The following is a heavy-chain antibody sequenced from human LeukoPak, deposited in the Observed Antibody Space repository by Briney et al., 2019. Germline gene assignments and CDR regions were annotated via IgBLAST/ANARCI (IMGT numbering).Heavy chain of an antibody. D-gene: IGHD2-2*01. Sequence: GGSLRLSCAASGFTVSSKSMSWVRQAPGKGLEWVAVISYDGSNKYYADSVKGRSTISRDNSKNTLYLQMNSLRAEGTAVYYCARDDTDIVVVPAALYYYYYGMDVWGQGTTVTVSS. CDR2: ISYDGSNK. CDR1: GFTVSSKS. V-gene: IGHV3-30*04. CDR3: ARDDTDIVVVPAALYYYYYGMDV. J-gene: IGHJ6*02.